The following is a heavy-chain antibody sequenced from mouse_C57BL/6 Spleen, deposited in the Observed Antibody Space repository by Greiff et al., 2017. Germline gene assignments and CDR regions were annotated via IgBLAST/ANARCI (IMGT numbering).Heavy chain of an antibody. CDR1: GFTFSDYG. D-gene: IGHD2-3*01. V-gene: IGHV5-15*04. Sequence: EVQVVESGGGLVQPGGSLKLSCAASGFTFSDYGMAWVRQAPRKGPEWVAFISNLAYSIYYADTVTGRFTISGENAKNTLYLEMSSLRSEDTAMYYCARRNSSRMDYAMDYWGEGTSVTVSS. J-gene: IGHJ4*01. CDR2: ISNLAYSI. CDR3: ARRNSSRMDYAMDY.